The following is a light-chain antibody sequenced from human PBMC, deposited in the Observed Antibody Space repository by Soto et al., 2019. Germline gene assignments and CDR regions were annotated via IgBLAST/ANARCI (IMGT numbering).Light chain of an antibody. Sequence: QSVLTQPPSVSGSPGQSITISCTGTSSDVGSYNLVSWYQQHPGKAPKLMIYEGSKRPSGVSNRFSGSKSGNTASLTISGLQAEDEADYYCCSYAGSSTFDVVFGGGTKLTVL. CDR2: EGS. V-gene: IGLV2-23*03. CDR3: CSYAGSSTFDVV. CDR1: SSDVGSYNL. J-gene: IGLJ2*01.